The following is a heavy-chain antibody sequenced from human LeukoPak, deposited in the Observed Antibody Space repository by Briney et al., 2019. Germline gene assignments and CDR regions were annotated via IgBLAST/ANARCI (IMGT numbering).Heavy chain of an antibody. CDR3: ARSGVLDN. Sequence: ASVKVSCKASGYTFTSYAINWVRQAPGQGLEWMEWINTNTGNPTYAQGFTGRFVFSLDTSVTTAYLQISSLKAEDTAMYYCARSGVLDNWGQGTLVTVSS. V-gene: IGHV7-4-1*02. J-gene: IGHJ4*02. CDR2: INTNTGNP. D-gene: IGHD3-10*01. CDR1: GYTFTSYA.